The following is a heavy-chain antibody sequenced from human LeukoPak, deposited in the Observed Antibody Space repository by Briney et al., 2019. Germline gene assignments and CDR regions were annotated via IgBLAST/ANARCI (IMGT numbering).Heavy chain of an antibody. CDR2: IKQDGSEK. V-gene: IGHV3-7*01. CDR1: GFTFSSCW. Sequence: GGSLRLSCAASGFTFSSCWMSWVRQAPGKGLEWVANIKQDGSEKYYVDSVKGRFTISRDNAKNSLYLQMNSLRAEDTAVYYCAREGYSYGYYYWGQGTLVTVSS. D-gene: IGHD5-18*01. CDR3: AREGYSYGYYY. J-gene: IGHJ4*02.